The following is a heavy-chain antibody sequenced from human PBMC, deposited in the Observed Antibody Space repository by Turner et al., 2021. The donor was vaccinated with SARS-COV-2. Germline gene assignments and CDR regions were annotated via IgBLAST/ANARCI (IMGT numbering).Heavy chain of an antibody. CDR3: AREKLAAAGPPFDY. J-gene: IGHJ4*02. CDR1: GFTFSIYT. Sequence: QVQLVESGGGVVPPGMSLRLSCSPSGFTFSIYTMHWVRQAPGKGVEGVAVRSYDGSNKYYADSGKGRFTIYRDNSKNTLYLKMNSLRAEDKAGYYCAREKLAAAGPPFDYWGQGTLVTVSS. CDR2: RSYDGSNK. V-gene: IGHV3-30-3*01. D-gene: IGHD6-13*01.